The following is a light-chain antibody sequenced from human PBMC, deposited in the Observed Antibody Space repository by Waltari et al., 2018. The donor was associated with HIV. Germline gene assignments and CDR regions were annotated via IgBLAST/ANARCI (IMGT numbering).Light chain of an antibody. J-gene: IGKJ4*01. CDR1: QSLTTQ. CDR2: DIS. CDR3: QQYGSWPLT. V-gene: IGKV3-15*01. Sequence: ETVMTQSPATLSVSPGEGVTLSCRASQSLTTQLAWYQQKPGQPPRLLSYDISMRATGIPVRFSGSGSGTDFTLAITSLQSEDFAVYYCQQYGSWPLTFGGGTKVEIK.